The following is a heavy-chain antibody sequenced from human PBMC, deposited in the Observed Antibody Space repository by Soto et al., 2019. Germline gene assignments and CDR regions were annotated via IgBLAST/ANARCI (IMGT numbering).Heavy chain of an antibody. V-gene: IGHV3-30*18. Sequence: RLSCAASGFIVSFYGMHWVRQAPGKGLEWVAVISDDGSRKYYADSVKGRFTISRDNSKNTVYLQMNSLRAEDTAVYYCAKLKTPYFDSSGPVPLYTIDYWGQATLVTVSS. CDR2: ISDDGSRK. CDR3: AKLKTPYFDSSGPVPLYTIDY. CDR1: GFIVSFYG. J-gene: IGHJ4*01. D-gene: IGHD3-22*01.